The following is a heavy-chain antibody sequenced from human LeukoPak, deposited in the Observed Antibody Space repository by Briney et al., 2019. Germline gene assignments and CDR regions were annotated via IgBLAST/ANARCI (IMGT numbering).Heavy chain of an antibody. D-gene: IGHD6-13*01. V-gene: IGHV3-20*04. CDR1: GFTFDDYG. Sequence: PGGSLRLSCAASGFTFDDYGMSWVRLAPGKGLEWVSGINWNGGSTGYADSVKGRFTISRDNAKNSLHLQMNSLRAEDTALYYCAMLRGIAAAGRGGWGQGTLVTVSS. CDR2: INWNGGST. CDR3: AMLRGIAAAGRGG. J-gene: IGHJ4*02.